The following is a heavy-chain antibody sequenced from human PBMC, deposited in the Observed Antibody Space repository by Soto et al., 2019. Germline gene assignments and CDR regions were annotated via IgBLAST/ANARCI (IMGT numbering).Heavy chain of an antibody. J-gene: IGHJ4*02. D-gene: IGHD2-15*01. V-gene: IGHV3-23*01. CDR1: GFTFSIYA. Sequence: GGSLRLSCAASGFTFSIYAMNWVRQAPGKGLEWVSAISDTGDTTYYADSVKGRFSISRDNSRETLYLQMNSLRVEDTAVYFCAKCSGGSCYSTADYWGQGALVTVSS. CDR2: ISDTGDTT. CDR3: AKCSGGSCYSTADY.